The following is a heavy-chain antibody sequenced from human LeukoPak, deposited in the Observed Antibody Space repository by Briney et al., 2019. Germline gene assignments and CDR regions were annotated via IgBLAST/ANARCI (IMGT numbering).Heavy chain of an antibody. CDR1: GFAFSEHG. CDR2: INRSGGSK. J-gene: IGHJ4*02. CDR3: ARAPITSTFYFDY. Sequence: GGSLRLSCTASGFAFSEHGMSWVRQAPGKGLEWVADINRSGGSKGYAYPLRGRFTISRDNAKNSLYLQIDSLRAEDTALYYWARAPITSTFYFDYWGQGTLVTVSS. D-gene: IGHD2-2*01. V-gene: IGHV3-20*04.